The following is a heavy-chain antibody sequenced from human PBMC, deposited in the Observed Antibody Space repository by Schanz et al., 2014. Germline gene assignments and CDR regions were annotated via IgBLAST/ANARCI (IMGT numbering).Heavy chain of an antibody. Sequence: EVQLLESGGGLVQPGGSLRLSCAASGFTFSSYAMTWVRQAPGMGLEWVSAISGGGGTTYYADSVKGRFTISRDNSKNTLYLQMNSLRAEDTAVYFCAKIERNEDWGQGTLVTVSS. J-gene: IGHJ4*02. CDR1: GFTFSSYA. V-gene: IGHV3-23*01. CDR3: AKIERNED. CDR2: ISGGGGTT. D-gene: IGHD1-1*01.